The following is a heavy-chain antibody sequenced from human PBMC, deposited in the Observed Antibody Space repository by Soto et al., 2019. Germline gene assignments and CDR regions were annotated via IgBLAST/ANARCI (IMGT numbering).Heavy chain of an antibody. CDR2: INPSGGST. J-gene: IGHJ3*02. Sequence: ASVKDSCKACGYTFTSYYMHWVRQARGQGREWMGIINPSGGSTSYAQKFQGRVTMTRDTSTSTVYMELSSLRSEDTAVYYCARSRGLYSGRHPDAFDSWGQGTMDNLS. CDR3: ARSRGLYSGRHPDAFDS. D-gene: IGHD1-26*01. CDR1: GYTFTSYY. V-gene: IGHV1-46*01.